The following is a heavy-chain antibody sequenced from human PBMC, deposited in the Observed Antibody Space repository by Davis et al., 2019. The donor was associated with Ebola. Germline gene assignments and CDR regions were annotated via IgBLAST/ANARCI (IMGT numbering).Heavy chain of an antibody. D-gene: IGHD1-26*01. CDR1: GYTFTSYG. Sequence: ASVKVSCKASGYTFTSYGISWVRQAPGQGLEWMGWISAYNGNTNYAQKLQGRVTMTTDTSTSTAYMELRSLRSDDTAVYYCARDVKWELPPGWFDPWGQGTLVTVSS. CDR3: ARDVKWELPPGWFDP. CDR2: ISAYNGNT. V-gene: IGHV1-18*01. J-gene: IGHJ5*02.